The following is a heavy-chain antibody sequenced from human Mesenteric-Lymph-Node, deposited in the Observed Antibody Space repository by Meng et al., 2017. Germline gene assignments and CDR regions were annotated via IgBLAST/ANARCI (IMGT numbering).Heavy chain of an antibody. CDR1: GFTFSSYW. CDR3: AREEAAAGTRWFDP. CDR2: IEGDESHK. J-gene: IGHJ5*02. V-gene: IGHV3-7*01. D-gene: IGHD6-13*01. Sequence: GGSLRLSCAASGFTFSSYWMHWVRQAPGKALEWVANIEGDESHKYYVDSVKGRFTISRDNAKNLVYLQMNSLRAEDTAVYYCAREEAAAGTRWFDPWGQGTLVTVSS.